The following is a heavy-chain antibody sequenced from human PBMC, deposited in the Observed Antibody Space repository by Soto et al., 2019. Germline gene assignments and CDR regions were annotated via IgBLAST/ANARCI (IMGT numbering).Heavy chain of an antibody. CDR1: SGSTSSQN. Sequence: QVQLQQSGPGLVKHSETLSLTCTVSSGSTSSQNWSWIRQPPGKGLEWIGYIYYSGSTSYNPSLKSRVTISADTSTKQFSLKLSSVTAADTAVYYCVRQGIGDLHGLVDVWGQGTTVSVSS. CDR2: IYYSGST. D-gene: IGHD3-10*01. CDR3: VRQGIGDLHGLVDV. J-gene: IGHJ6*02. V-gene: IGHV4-59*08.